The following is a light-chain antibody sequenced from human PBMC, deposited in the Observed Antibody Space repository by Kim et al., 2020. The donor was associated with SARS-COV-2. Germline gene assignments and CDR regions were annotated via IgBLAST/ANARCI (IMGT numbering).Light chain of an antibody. J-gene: IGLJ3*02. V-gene: IGLV1-40*01. CDR3: QSYDSSLSGSV. Sequence: RVTLPCTGSSSNIGAGYDVHWYQQLPGTAPKLLIYGNSNRPSGVPDRFSGSKSGTSASLAITGLQAEDEADYYCQSYDSSLSGSVFGGGTQLTVL. CDR1: SSNIGAGYD. CDR2: GNS.